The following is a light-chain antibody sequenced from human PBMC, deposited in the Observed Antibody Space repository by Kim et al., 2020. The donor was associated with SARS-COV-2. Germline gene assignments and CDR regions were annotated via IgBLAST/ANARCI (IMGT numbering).Light chain of an antibody. CDR1: QSISSW. CDR2: QAS. Sequence: ATGGDRVPLTCRASQSISSWLAWYQQKPGKAPKFLIYQASTLEKGVPSRFSGSGSATEFTLTISSLQPDDFATYYCQQYDSFPWTFGQGTKVDI. J-gene: IGKJ1*01. V-gene: IGKV1-5*03. CDR3: QQYDSFPWT.